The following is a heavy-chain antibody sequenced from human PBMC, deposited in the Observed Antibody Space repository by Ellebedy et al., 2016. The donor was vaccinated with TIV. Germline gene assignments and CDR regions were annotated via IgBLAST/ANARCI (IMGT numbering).Heavy chain of an antibody. D-gene: IGHD3-16*01. V-gene: IGHV4-61*01. CDR3: ARVYVLRGEPLLDF. Sequence: GSLRLXXTVSGSSVSGDFSYWSWIRQSPGKGLDYIGYAYYTGDTNYNPSLKSRVTISVDTSKSQFSLMLSFVTAADTAVYYCARVYVLRGEPLLDFWGQGILVTVSS. CDR1: GSSVSGDFSY. J-gene: IGHJ4*01. CDR2: AYYTGDT.